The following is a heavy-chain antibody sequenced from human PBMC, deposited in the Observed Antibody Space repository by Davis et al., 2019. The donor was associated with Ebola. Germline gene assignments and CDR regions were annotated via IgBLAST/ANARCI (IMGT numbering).Heavy chain of an antibody. V-gene: IGHV2-70*01. CDR2: IDWDDDK. Sequence: SGPTLVKPTQTLTLTCTFSGFSLSTSGMCVSWIRQPPGKALEWLALIDWDDDKYYSTSLKTRLTISKDTSKNQVVLTMTNMDPVDTATYYCARTTYYYDSSGYYPDAFDIWGQGTMVTVSS. J-gene: IGHJ3*02. CDR1: GFSLSTSGMC. D-gene: IGHD3-22*01. CDR3: ARTTYYYDSSGYYPDAFDI.